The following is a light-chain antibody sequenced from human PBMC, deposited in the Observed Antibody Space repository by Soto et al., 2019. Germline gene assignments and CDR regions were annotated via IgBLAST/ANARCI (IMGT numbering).Light chain of an antibody. V-gene: IGKV3-20*01. CDR1: QRVGSSY. J-gene: IGKJ1*01. CDR2: GAS. CDR3: QQYNNWPWT. Sequence: EIVLTQSPGTLSLSPGERATLSCRASQRVGSSYLAWYQHKPDQAPRLLIYGASGRATGTPDRFSGSRSGPEFTLTINSLQSEDFAVYYCQQYNNWPWTFGQGTKVDIK.